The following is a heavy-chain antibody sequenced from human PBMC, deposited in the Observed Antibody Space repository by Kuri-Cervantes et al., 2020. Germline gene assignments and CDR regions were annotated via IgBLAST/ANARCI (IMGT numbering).Heavy chain of an antibody. CDR1: GFTFSSYG. Sequence: GESLKISCAASGFTFSSYGMHWVRQAPGKGLEWVAIIWYDGTNKYYADSVKGRFTVSRDNSKDTLYLQMNSLRAEDTAVYYCVRDFHSSSWYWVDWGQGTLVTVSS. CDR3: VRDFHSSSWYWVD. J-gene: IGHJ4*02. D-gene: IGHD6-13*01. V-gene: IGHV3-33*01. CDR2: IWYDGTNK.